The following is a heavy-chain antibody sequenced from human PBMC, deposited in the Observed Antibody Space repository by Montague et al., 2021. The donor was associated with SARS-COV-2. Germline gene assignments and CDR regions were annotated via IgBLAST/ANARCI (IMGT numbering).Heavy chain of an antibody. J-gene: IGHJ4*02. V-gene: IGHV4-34*01. CDR3: ARGFDY. CDR2: VNQSGTT. Sequence: SETLSLTCAISGGSFSNYYWSWIRQPPGKGLEWIGEVNQSGTTIYNPSVKSGVTISEDTSKNQFSLRLNSVTAADTAVYYCARGFDYWGQGTLVTVSS. CDR1: GGSFSNYY.